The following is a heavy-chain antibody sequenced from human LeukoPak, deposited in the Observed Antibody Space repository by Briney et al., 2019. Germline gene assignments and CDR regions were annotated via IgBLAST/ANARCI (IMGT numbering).Heavy chain of an antibody. V-gene: IGHV1-2*02. D-gene: IGHD6-19*01. Sequence: RASVKVSCKASGYTFTGYYMHWVRQAPGQGLEWMGWINPNSGGTNYAQKFQGRVTMTRDTSISTAYMELSRLRSDDTAVYYCARRPGIAVADLDYWGQGTLVTVSS. J-gene: IGHJ4*02. CDR3: ARRPGIAVADLDY. CDR2: INPNSGGT. CDR1: GYTFTGYY.